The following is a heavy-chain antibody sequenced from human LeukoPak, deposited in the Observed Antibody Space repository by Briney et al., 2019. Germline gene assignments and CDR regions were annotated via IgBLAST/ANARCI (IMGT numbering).Heavy chain of an antibody. CDR2: ISSSDSTI. CDR3: ARDYGGSSPFDY. V-gene: IGHV3-48*03. CDR1: GFTFRSFS. Sequence: SGGSLRLSCEASGFTFRSFSMSWVRQAPGKGLEWVSYISSSDSTIYYADSVKGRFTISRDNAKNSLYLQMNSLRAEDTAVYYCARDYGGSSPFDYWGQGTLVTVSS. D-gene: IGHD4-23*01. J-gene: IGHJ4*02.